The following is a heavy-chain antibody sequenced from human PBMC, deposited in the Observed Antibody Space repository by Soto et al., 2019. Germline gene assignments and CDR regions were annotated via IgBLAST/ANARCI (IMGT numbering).Heavy chain of an antibody. D-gene: IGHD1-26*01. Sequence: SETLSLTCTVSGGSISSGGYYWSWIRQHPGKGLEWIGYIYYSGSTYYNPSLKSRVTISVDTSKNQFSLKLSSVAAADTAVYYCARVSGSYYYGMDVWGQGTTVTVS. CDR3: ARVSGSYYYGMDV. CDR2: IYYSGST. CDR1: GGSISSGGYY. V-gene: IGHV4-31*03. J-gene: IGHJ6*02.